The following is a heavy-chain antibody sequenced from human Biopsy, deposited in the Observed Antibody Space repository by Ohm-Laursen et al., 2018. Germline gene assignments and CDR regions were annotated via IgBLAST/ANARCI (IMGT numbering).Heavy chain of an antibody. CDR3: ARDRHHAAGSYAGMDV. V-gene: IGHV1-18*01. D-gene: IGHD3-10*01. J-gene: IGHJ6*02. CDR2: ISGYNGNT. Sequence: GASVKVSCKVSGYMFYSYGVSWVQLAPGQGPEWMGWISGYNGNTNYPQSLQGRVTLTTDASSSTAYMELRGLRSDDTAVYYCARDRHHAAGSYAGMDVWGQGTTVTVSS. CDR1: GYMFYSYG.